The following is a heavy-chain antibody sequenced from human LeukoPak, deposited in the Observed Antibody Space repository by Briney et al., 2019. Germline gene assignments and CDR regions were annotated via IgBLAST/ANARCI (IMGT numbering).Heavy chain of an antibody. Sequence: PRGSLRLSCAASGFTFTSDAMSWVRQAPGKGLEWVSAISGSGGSTYYADSVKGRFTISRDNSKNTLYLQMNSLRAEDTAVYYCAKAPYSSSWYRPPYFDYWGQGTLVTVSS. CDR1: GFTFTSDA. V-gene: IGHV3-23*01. J-gene: IGHJ4*02. D-gene: IGHD6-13*01. CDR3: AKAPYSSSWYRPPYFDY. CDR2: ISGSGGST.